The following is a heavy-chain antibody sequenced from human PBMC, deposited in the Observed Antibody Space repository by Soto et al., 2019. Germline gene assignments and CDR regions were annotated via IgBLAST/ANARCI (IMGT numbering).Heavy chain of an antibody. D-gene: IGHD3-3*01. CDR3: AKEEGITIFGVAAYYYGMDV. CDR2: ISYDGSNK. Sequence: ESGGGVVQPGRSLRLSCAASGFTFSSYGMHWVRQAPGKGLEWVAVISYDGSNKYYADSVKGRFTISRDNSKNTLYLQMNSLRAEDTAVYYCAKEEGITIFGVAAYYYGMDVWGQGTTVTVSS. V-gene: IGHV3-30*18. J-gene: IGHJ6*02. CDR1: GFTFSSYG.